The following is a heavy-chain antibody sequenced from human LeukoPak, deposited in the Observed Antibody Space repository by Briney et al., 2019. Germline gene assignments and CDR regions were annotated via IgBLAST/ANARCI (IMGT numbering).Heavy chain of an antibody. J-gene: IGHJ4*02. D-gene: IGHD6-13*01. CDR3: AKDLYLYSNSWCFDY. CDR2: INHSGST. CDR1: GGSFSGYY. Sequence: SETLSLTCAVYGGSFSGYYWSWIRQPPGKGLEWIGEINHSGSTNYNPSLKSRVTISVDTSKNQFSLKLSSVTAADTAVYYCAKDLYLYSNSWCFDYWGQGTLVTVSS. V-gene: IGHV4-34*01.